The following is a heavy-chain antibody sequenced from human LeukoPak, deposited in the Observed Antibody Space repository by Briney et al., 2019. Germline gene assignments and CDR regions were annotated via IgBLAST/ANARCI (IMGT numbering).Heavy chain of an antibody. CDR1: GFTFSSYS. V-gene: IGHV3-21*01. Sequence: SGGSLRLSCAASGFTFSSYSMNWVRQAPGKGLEWVSSISSSSSYIYYADSVKGRFTISRDNAKNSLYLQMNSLRAEDTAVYYCARLSYSSSSRWFDPWGQGTLVTASS. J-gene: IGHJ5*02. D-gene: IGHD6-6*01. CDR2: ISSSSSYI. CDR3: ARLSYSSSSRWFDP.